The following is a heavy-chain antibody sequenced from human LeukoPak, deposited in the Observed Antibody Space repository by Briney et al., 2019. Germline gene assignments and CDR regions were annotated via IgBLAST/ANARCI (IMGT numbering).Heavy chain of an antibody. D-gene: IGHD6-19*01. V-gene: IGHV1-8*02. CDR3: ARGLKRKQWLVRRLYYFDY. J-gene: IGHJ4*02. Sequence: ASVKVSCKASGGTFSSYAISWVRQATGQGLEWMGWMNPNSGNTGYAQKFQGRVTMTRNTSISTAYMELSSLRSEDTAVYYCARGLKRKQWLVRRLYYFDYWGQGTLVTVSS. CDR1: GGTFSSYA. CDR2: MNPNSGNT.